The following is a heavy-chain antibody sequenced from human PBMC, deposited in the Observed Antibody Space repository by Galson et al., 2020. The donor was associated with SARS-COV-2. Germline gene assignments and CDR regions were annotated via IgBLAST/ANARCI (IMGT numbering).Heavy chain of an antibody. J-gene: IGHJ6*02. Sequence: ASETLSLTCTVSGGSISSSSYYWGWIRQPPGKGLEWIGSIYYSGSTHYNPSLKSRVTISVDTSKNQFSLKLSSVTAADTAVYYCARHHDSLTGYVYYYGVGVWGQGTTVTVSS. CDR2: IYYSGST. CDR3: ARHHDSLTGYVYYYGVGV. D-gene: IGHD3-9*01. CDR1: GGSISSSSYY. V-gene: IGHV4-39*01.